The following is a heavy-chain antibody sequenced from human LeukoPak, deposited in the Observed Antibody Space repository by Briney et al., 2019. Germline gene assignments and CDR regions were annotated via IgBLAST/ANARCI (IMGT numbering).Heavy chain of an antibody. Sequence: SETLSLTCTVSGGSIISYYWSWIRQSPGKGLEWIGYIYYRGSTSYNHSLKSRVTISLDTSKNQFSLKLTSVTAADTAVYYCARIAFDSSGYYLYRWGQGTLVTVSS. D-gene: IGHD3-22*01. CDR1: GGSIISYY. J-gene: IGHJ4*02. CDR2: IYYRGST. V-gene: IGHV4-59*01. CDR3: ARIAFDSSGYYLYR.